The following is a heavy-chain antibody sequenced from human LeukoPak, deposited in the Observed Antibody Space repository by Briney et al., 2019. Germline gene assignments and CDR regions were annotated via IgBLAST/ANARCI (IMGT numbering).Heavy chain of an antibody. CDR3: ARGESITIFGVIINNWFDP. CDR1: GDSIINYY. V-gene: IGHV4-59*01. J-gene: IGHJ5*02. Sequence: TSETLSLTCTVSGDSIINYYWNWIRQPPGKGLEWIGYIYYSGSTNYNPSLKSRVTISVDTSKNQFSLKLSSVTAADTAVYYCARGESITIFGVIINNWFDPWGQGTLVTVSS. CDR2: IYYSGST. D-gene: IGHD3-3*01.